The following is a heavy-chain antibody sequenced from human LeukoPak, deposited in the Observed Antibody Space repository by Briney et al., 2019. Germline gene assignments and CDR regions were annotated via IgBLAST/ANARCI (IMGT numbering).Heavy chain of an antibody. V-gene: IGHV4-34*01. CDR1: GGSFSGYY. J-gene: IGHJ6*02. CDR3: ASVVVRSYYYGMDV. D-gene: IGHD2-21*01. Sequence: SETLSLTCAVCGGSFSGYYWSWIRQPPGKGLEWIGEINHSGSTNYNPSLKSRVTISVDTSKNQFSLKLSSVTAADTAVYYCASVVVRSYYYGMDVWGQGTTVTVSS. CDR2: INHSGST.